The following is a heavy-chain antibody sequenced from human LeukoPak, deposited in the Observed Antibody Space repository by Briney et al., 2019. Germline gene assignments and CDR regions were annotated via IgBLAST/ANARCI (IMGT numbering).Heavy chain of an antibody. J-gene: IGHJ5*02. CDR1: GFTFDDYA. V-gene: IGHV3-9*01. D-gene: IGHD2-2*01. CDR3: AKTGYCSSTSCYDWFDP. CDR2: ISWNSGSI. Sequence: PGGSLRLSCAASGFTFDDYAMHWVRHAPGKGLEWVSGISWNSGSIGYADSVKGRFTISRDNAKNSLYLQMNSLRAEDTALYYCAKTGYCSSTSCYDWFDPWGQGTLVTVSS.